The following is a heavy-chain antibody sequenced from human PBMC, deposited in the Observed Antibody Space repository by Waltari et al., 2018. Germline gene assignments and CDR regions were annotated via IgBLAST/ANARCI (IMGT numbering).Heavy chain of an antibody. J-gene: IGHJ6*02. D-gene: IGHD6-13*01. CDR2: ISSRRSDI. Sequence: EVQLVESGGGLVKPGGSLRLSCAASGFTFNTYTMNWVRQAPGKGLGWVSTISSRRSDIDYADSVKGRFTISRDNAKSSLYLQLNSLRAEDTAVYYCAGGYSSYYGMDVWGQGTTVTVSS. CDR3: AGGYSSYYGMDV. V-gene: IGHV3-21*02. CDR1: GFTFNTYT.